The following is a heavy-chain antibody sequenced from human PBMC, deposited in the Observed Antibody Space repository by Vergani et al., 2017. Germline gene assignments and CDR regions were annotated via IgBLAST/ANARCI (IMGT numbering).Heavy chain of an antibody. D-gene: IGHD3-22*01. CDR2: ISWNSGSI. CDR1: GFTFDDYA. CDR3: ARTVYYYDSSGLGV. J-gene: IGHJ4*02. Sequence: EVQLVESGGGLVQPGRSLRLSCAASGFTFDDYAMHWVRQAPGKGLEWVSGISWNSGSIGYADSVKGRFTISRDNAKNSLYLQMNSLRAEDTALYYCARTVYYYDSSGLGVWGQGTLVTVSS. V-gene: IGHV3-9*01.